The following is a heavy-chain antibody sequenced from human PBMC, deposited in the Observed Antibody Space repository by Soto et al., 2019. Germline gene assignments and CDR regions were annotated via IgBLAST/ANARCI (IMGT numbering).Heavy chain of an antibody. D-gene: IGHD1-1*01. CDR2: IIDSGGST. J-gene: IGHJ6*01. Sequence: QPGGSLRLSCAASGFTFSSCAMGWVRQAPGKGLEWVSDIIDSGGSTYYADSVKGRFTISRDNSKSTLYLQMNSLRAEDTALYYFGNGRCYYYCYGFDVWEQGTTDGVSS. V-gene: IGHV3-23*01. CDR3: GNGRCYYYCYGFDV. CDR1: GFTFSSCA.